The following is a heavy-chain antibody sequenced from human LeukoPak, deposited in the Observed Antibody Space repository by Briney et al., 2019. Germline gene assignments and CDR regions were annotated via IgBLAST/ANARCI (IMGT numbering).Heavy chain of an antibody. CDR1: GFTVSSNY. CDR2: IYSGGST. D-gene: IGHD6-19*01. Sequence: PGGSLRLSCAASGFTVSSNYMSWVRQAPGKGLEWASVIYSGGSTYYADSVKGRFTISRDNSKNTLYLQMSSLRAEDTAVYYCVTRYSSGWYDYWGQGTLVTVSS. CDR3: VTRYSSGWYDY. J-gene: IGHJ4*02. V-gene: IGHV3-66*01.